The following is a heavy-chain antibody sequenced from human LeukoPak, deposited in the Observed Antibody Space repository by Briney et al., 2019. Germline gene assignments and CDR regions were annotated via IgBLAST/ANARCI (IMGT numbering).Heavy chain of an antibody. CDR1: GFTFSSYD. CDR3: ARVQGYYYYIDV. D-gene: IGHD3-10*01. Sequence: GGSLRLSCAASGFTFSSYDMNWVRHAPGKGLEWVSSISSSSSYIYYTDSLKGRFTISRDNAKNSLFLQMNSLRAEDTAVYYCARVQGYYYYIDVWGKGTTITVSS. V-gene: IGHV3-21*01. CDR2: ISSSSSYI. J-gene: IGHJ6*03.